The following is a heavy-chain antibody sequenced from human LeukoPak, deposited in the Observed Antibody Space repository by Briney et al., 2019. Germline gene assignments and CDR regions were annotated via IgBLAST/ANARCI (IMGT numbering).Heavy chain of an antibody. V-gene: IGHV1-18*01. J-gene: IGHJ4*02. CDR3: ARVSEGYLHYFDY. Sequence: AAVKVSFKASGYTFTIYGISWVRQAPGQGREWMGWISAYNGNTNYAQKLQGRVTITTGTSTSTAYMELRSLRSDDTAVYYCARVSEGYLHYFDYWGQGTLVTVSS. D-gene: IGHD5-18*01. CDR1: GYTFTIYG. CDR2: ISAYNGNT.